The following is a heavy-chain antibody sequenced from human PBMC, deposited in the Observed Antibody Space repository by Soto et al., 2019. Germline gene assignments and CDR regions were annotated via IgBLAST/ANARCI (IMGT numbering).Heavy chain of an antibody. CDR2: ISGSGGST. D-gene: IGHD3-10*01. CDR1: GFTFSSYA. V-gene: IGHV3-23*01. Sequence: EVQLLESGGGLVQSGGSLRLSCAASGFTFSSYAMSWVRQAPGKGLEWVSAISGSGGSTYYADSVKGRFTISRDNSKNTLYLQMNSLRAEDTAVYYCAKLTGWFGAFDIWGQGTMVTVSS. J-gene: IGHJ3*02. CDR3: AKLTGWFGAFDI.